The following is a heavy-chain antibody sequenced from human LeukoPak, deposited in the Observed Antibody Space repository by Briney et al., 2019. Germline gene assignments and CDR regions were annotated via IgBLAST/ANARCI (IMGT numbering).Heavy chain of an antibody. CDR2: INPSGGST. CDR3: ARVRRDGYNLEGAFDI. J-gene: IGHJ3*02. Sequence: GESLKISCKASGYTFTSYYMHWVRQAPGQGLEWMGIINPSGGSTSYAQKFQGRVTMTRDTSTSTVYMELSSLRSEDTAVYYCARVRRDGYNLEGAFDIWGQGTMVTVSS. D-gene: IGHD5-24*01. CDR1: GYTFTSYY. V-gene: IGHV1-46*01.